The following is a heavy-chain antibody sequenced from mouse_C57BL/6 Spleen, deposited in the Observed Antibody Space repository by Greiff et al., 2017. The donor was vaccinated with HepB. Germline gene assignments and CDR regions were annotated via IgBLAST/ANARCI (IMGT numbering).Heavy chain of an antibody. D-gene: IGHD3-2*02. J-gene: IGHJ3*01. CDR3: ARGSSGYHFAY. V-gene: IGHV1-9*01. CDR2: ILPGSGST. CDR1: GYTITGYW. Sequence: QVQLQQSGAELMKPGASVKLSCKATGYTITGYWIEWVKQRPGHGLEWIGEILPGSGSTNYNEKFKGKATFTADTSSNTAYMQLSSLTTEDSAIYYCARGSSGYHFAYWGQGTLVTVSA.